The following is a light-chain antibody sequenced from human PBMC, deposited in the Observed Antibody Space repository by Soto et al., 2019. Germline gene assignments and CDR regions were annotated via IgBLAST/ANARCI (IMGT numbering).Light chain of an antibody. J-gene: IGKJ4*01. CDR1: QSINNL. CDR3: QQYDSSPLT. V-gene: IGKV1-5*01. Sequence: VQMPQSTSPLSASVGDRCTITCLAIQSINNLLAWYQQKPGKAPKFLIYDVSTLESGVPSRFRGSGSGTEFTLTISSLQPEDFATYYCQQYDSSPLTFGGGTKVDIK. CDR2: DVS.